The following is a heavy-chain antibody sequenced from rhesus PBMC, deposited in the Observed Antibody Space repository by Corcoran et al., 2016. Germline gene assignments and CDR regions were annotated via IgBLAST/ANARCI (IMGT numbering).Heavy chain of an antibody. CDR1: GLTFSNYY. Sequence: EVQLVESGGGLVQPGGSLRLSCTASGLTFSNYYFHWVRQAQGKGLEWVGFIRNKANSYTTAYAAAVKGRFTISRDESKNTLYLQMSSLKTEDTAVYYCTREDDGGDFDSWGQGVLVTVSS. D-gene: IGHD3-9*01. CDR3: TREDDGGDFDS. V-gene: IGHV3-13*01. CDR2: IRNKANSYTT. J-gene: IGHJ4*01.